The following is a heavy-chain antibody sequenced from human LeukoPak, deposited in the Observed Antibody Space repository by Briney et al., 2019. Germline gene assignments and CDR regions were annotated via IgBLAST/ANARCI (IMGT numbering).Heavy chain of an antibody. D-gene: IGHD2/OR15-2a*01. J-gene: IGHJ4*02. CDR2: ISGDGGST. Sequence: GGSLRLSCAASGFTFDDYAMHWVRQAPGKGLEWVSLISGDGGSTYYADSVKGRFTISRDNAKNSLYLQMNSLRADGTAVYFCAGGAGFLIDYWGQGALVTASS. CDR3: AGGAGFLIDY. CDR1: GFTFDDYA. V-gene: IGHV3-43*02.